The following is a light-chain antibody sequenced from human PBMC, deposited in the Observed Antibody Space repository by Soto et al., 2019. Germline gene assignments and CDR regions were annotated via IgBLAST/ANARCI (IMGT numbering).Light chain of an antibody. V-gene: IGKV3-20*01. CDR3: QQYGSSPIT. CDR2: GAS. CDR1: RSVSSSN. J-gene: IGKJ5*01. Sequence: EIVLTQSPGTLSLSPGERATLSCRASRSVSSSNLAWYQQKPGQAPRLLIYGASSRATGIPDRFSGSGSGTDFTLTISRLEPGDFAVYYCQQYGSSPITFGQGTRLEIK.